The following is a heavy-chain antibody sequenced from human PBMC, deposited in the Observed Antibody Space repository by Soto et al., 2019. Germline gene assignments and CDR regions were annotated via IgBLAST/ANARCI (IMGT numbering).Heavy chain of an antibody. CDR2: ISAYNGNT. CDR1: GYTFTSYV. J-gene: IGHJ4*02. V-gene: IGHV1-18*01. Sequence: ASVKVSCKASGYTFTSYVISWVRQAPGQGLEWMGWISAYNGNTNYAQKLQGRVTMTTDTSTSTAYMELRSLRSDDTAVYYCARALYDYIWGSYRPEFDYWGQGTLVTVSS. D-gene: IGHD3-16*02. CDR3: ARALYDYIWGSYRPEFDY.